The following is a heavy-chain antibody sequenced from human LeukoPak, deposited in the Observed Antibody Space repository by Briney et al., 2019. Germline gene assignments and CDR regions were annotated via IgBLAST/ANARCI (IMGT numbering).Heavy chain of an antibody. V-gene: IGHV4-39*01. CDR1: GGSISSSSYY. CDR2: IYYSGST. CDR3: ARQIAVAEWGAFDY. Sequence: PSETLSLTCTVSGGSISSSSYYWGWIRQPPGKGLEWIGSIYYSGSTYYNPSLKSRVTISVDTSKNQFSLKLSSVTAADTAVYYCARQIAVAEWGAFDYWGQGTLVTVSS. J-gene: IGHJ4*02. D-gene: IGHD6-19*01.